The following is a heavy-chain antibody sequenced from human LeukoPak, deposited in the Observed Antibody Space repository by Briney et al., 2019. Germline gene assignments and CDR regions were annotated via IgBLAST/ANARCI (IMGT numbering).Heavy chain of an antibody. CDR2: IYYSGST. Sequence: PSETLSLTCAVYGGSFSGYYWSWIRQPPGKGLEWIGTIYYSGSTYYNPSLKSRVTISVDTSKNQFSLKLSSVTAADTAVYYCARHHGSGSYWGGAYYYYMDVWGKGTTVTISS. V-gene: IGHV4-34*01. J-gene: IGHJ6*03. D-gene: IGHD3-10*01. CDR1: GGSFSGYY. CDR3: ARHHGSGSYWGGAYYYYMDV.